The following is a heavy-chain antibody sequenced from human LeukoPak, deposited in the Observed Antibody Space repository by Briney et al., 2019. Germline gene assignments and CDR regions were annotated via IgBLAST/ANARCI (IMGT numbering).Heavy chain of an antibody. CDR1: GGSISSYY. Sequence: SETLSLTCTVSGGSISSYYWSWIRQPPGKGLEWIGYIYYSGSTNYNPSLESRITISLDTSKNQFSLQLRSVTAADTAVYYCAGHFGTVTSYGMDVWGLGTTVTVSS. D-gene: IGHD4-17*01. J-gene: IGHJ6*02. CDR2: IYYSGST. CDR3: AGHFGTVTSYGMDV. V-gene: IGHV4-59*08.